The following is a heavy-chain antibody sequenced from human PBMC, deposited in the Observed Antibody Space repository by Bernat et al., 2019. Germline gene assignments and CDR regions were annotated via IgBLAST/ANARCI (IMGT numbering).Heavy chain of an antibody. Sequence: QVQLQESGPGLVKPSETLSLTCTVSGGSISSYYWSWIRQPPGKGLEWIGYIYYSGSTNYNPSLKSRVTISVDTSKNQCALKLSSVTAADMAVYDCARFDLRRRLVGFDPWGQGTLVTVSS. CDR2: IYYSGST. J-gene: IGHJ5*02. CDR3: ARFDLRRRLVGFDP. D-gene: IGHD4-17*01. CDR1: GGSISSYY. V-gene: IGHV4-59*01.